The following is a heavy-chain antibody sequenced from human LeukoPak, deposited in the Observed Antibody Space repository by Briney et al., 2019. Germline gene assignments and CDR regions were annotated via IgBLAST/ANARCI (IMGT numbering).Heavy chain of an antibody. CDR2: ISSSGSTI. CDR3: ARERGGGFDY. Sequence: GGSLRLSCAASGFTFSSYEMNWVRQAPGKGLEWVSYISSSGSTIYYADSVKGRFTISRDNSKNTLYLQMNSLRAEDTAVYYCARERGGGFDYWGQGTLVTVSS. D-gene: IGHD3-16*01. J-gene: IGHJ4*02. CDR1: GFTFSSYE. V-gene: IGHV3-48*03.